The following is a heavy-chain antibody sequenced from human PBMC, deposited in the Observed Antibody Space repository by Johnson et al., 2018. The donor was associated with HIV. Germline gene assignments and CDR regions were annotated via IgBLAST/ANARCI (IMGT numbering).Heavy chain of an antibody. V-gene: IGHV3-30-3*01. CDR3: ARDGKVGATPRRAFDI. Sequence: QVQLVESGGGLAQPGGSLRLSCSASTFTFSSYAMSWVRQAPGKGLEWVAVISYDGSNKYYADSVKGRFTISRDNSKNTLYLQMNSLRAEDTAVYYCARDGKVGATPRRAFDIWGQGTMVTVSS. CDR1: TFTFSSYA. D-gene: IGHD1-26*01. J-gene: IGHJ3*02. CDR2: ISYDGSNK.